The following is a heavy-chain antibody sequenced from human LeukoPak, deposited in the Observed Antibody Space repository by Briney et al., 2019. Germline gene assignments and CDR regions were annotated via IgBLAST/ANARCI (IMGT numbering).Heavy chain of an antibody. CDR1: GESFSGYY. Sequence: SETLSLTCAVYGESFSGYYWSWIRQPPGKGLEWIGEINHSGSTNYNPSLKSRVTISLDTSKNQFSLKLSSVTAADTAVYYCARDTGYGDPLDYWGQGTLVTVSS. V-gene: IGHV4-34*01. J-gene: IGHJ4*02. D-gene: IGHD4-17*01. CDR2: INHSGST. CDR3: ARDTGYGDPLDY.